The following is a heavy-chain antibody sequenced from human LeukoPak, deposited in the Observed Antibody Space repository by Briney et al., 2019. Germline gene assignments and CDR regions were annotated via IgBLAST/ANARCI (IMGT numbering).Heavy chain of an antibody. V-gene: IGHV3-48*03. D-gene: IGHD5-18*01. CDR1: GFTFSSYE. Sequence: GGSLRLSCAASGFTFSSYEMNWVRQAPGKGLQWVSTVSASSNIHYSDSVKGRFTISRDNARNSLYLQMNSLRDEDTAVYYCARDGLHTAHFDYWGQGTLVTVSS. CDR3: ARDGLHTAHFDY. CDR2: VSASSNI. J-gene: IGHJ4*02.